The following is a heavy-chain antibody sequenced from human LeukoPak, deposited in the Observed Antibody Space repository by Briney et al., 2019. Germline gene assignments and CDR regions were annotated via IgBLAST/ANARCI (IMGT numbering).Heavy chain of an antibody. CDR3: ARDHCSGGSCYLDY. Sequence: ASVKVSCKASGYTFTSYGITWVRQAPGQGLEWMGWISAYNGNTNYAQKLQGRVAMTTDTSTSTAYMELRSLRSDDTAVYYCARDHCSGGSCYLDYWGQGTLVTVSS. CDR1: GYTFTSYG. V-gene: IGHV1-18*01. CDR2: ISAYNGNT. D-gene: IGHD2-15*01. J-gene: IGHJ4*02.